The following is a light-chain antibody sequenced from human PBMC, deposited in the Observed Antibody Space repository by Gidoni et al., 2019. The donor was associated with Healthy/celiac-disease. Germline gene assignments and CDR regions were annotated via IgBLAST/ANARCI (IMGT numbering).Light chain of an antibody. CDR1: QSVSSY. V-gene: IGKV3-11*01. CDR2: DAS. Sequence: EIVLTQSPATLSLSPGERATLSCRASQSVSSYLAWYQQKPGQAPRLLIYDASNRATGIPARFSGSGSGTDFTLTISRLEPEDFAVYYCQQRRNWSYTFXQXTKLEIK. J-gene: IGKJ2*01. CDR3: QQRRNWSYT.